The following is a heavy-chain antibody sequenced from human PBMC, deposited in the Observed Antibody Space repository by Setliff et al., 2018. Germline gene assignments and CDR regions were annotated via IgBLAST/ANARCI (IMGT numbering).Heavy chain of an antibody. CDR1: GYSFSNFW. V-gene: IGHV5-51*01. J-gene: IGHJ4*02. Sequence: LGESLKISCKGSGYSFSNFWIGWVRQMPGKGLKWMGIIYPGDSHTRYSPSFQGQITMSADKSINTAYLQWSNLKASDTAIYYCARSPVGATYSVYFDYWGQGALVTVSS. CDR2: IYPGDSHT. D-gene: IGHD1-26*01. CDR3: ARSPVGATYSVYFDY.